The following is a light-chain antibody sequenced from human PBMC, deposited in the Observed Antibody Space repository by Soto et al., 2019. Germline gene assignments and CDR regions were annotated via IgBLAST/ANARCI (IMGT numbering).Light chain of an antibody. Sequence: QSVLTQPPSASGTPGQRVTISCSGSSSNIGSNTVNWYQQLPGTAPKLLIYSNNERPSGVPDRFSGSKSGTSASLAISGLQSEDLADFYCAAWDVSLNAYVIGTGTSVTVL. V-gene: IGLV1-44*01. J-gene: IGLJ1*01. CDR2: SNN. CDR3: AAWDVSLNAYV. CDR1: SSNIGSNT.